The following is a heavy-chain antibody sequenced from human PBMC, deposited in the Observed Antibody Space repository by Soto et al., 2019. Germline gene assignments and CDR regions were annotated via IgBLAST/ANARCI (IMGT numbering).Heavy chain of an antibody. Sequence: GGSLRLSCAASGFTFSDYYMSWIRQAPGKGLEWVSYISSSSSYTNYADSVKGRFSISRDNAKNSLYLQMNSLIAEDTAVYYCARSITDYYDSSGYYDDYWGQGT. J-gene: IGHJ4*02. CDR1: GFTFSDYY. CDR2: ISSSSSYT. V-gene: IGHV3-11*03. D-gene: IGHD3-22*01. CDR3: ARSITDYYDSSGYYDDY.